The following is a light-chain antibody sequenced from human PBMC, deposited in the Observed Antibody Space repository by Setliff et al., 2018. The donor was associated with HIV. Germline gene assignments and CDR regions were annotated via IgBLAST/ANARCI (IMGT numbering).Light chain of an antibody. CDR3: QQYNSYLTWT. CDR1: QSISSW. CDR2: KAS. J-gene: IGKJ1*01. Sequence: DIQMTQSPSTLSASVGDRVTITCRASQSISSWLAWYQQKPGKAPNLLIYKASTLESGVPSRFSGSGSGTEFTLTISSLQPDDFATYYCQQYNSYLTWTFGQGTKVDIK. V-gene: IGKV1-5*03.